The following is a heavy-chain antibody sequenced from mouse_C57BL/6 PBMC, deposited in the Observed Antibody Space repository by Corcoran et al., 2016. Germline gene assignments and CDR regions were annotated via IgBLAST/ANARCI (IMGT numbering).Heavy chain of an antibody. CDR3: ARSKGNYVAPAY. CDR2: INPYNGGT. CDR1: GYTFTDYY. V-gene: IGHV1-19*01. J-gene: IGHJ3*01. Sequence: EVQLQQSGPVLVKPGASVKMSCKASGYTFTDYYMNWVKQSHGKSLEWIGVINPYNGGTSYNQKFKGKATLTVDKSSSTAYMELNSLTSEDSAVYYCARSKGNYVAPAYWGQGTLVTVSA. D-gene: IGHD2-1*01.